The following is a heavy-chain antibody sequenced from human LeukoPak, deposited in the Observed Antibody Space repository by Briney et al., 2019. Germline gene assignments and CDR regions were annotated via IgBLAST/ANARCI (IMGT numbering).Heavy chain of an antibody. V-gene: IGHV4-34*01. CDR1: GGSFSGYY. D-gene: IGHD6-19*01. CDR3: ARVPRIAVARHYYYYGMDA. CDR2: INHSGST. Sequence: SETLSLTCAVYGGSFSGYYWSWIRQPPGKGLEWIGEINHSGSTNYNPSLKSRVTISVDTSKNQFSLKLSSVTAADTAVYYCARVPRIAVARHYYYYGMDAWGQGTTVTVSS. J-gene: IGHJ6*02.